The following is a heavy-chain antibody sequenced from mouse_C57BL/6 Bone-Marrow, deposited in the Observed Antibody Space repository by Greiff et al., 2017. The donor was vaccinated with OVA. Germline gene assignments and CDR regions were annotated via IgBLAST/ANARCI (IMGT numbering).Heavy chain of an antibody. CDR2: INPSSGYT. CDR3: ARDYDDYFPPYAMDY. Sequence: VQLQESGAELARPGASVKMSCKASGYTFTSYTMHWVKQRPGQGLEWIGYINPSSGYTKYNQKFKDKATLTADKSSSTAYMQLSSLPSEDSAVYYCARDYDDYFPPYAMDYWGQGTSVTVSS. D-gene: IGHD2-3*01. V-gene: IGHV1-4*01. CDR1: GYTFTSYT. J-gene: IGHJ4*01.